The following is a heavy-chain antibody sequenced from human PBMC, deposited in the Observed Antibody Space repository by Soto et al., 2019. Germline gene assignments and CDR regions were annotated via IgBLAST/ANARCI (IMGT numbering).Heavy chain of an antibody. Sequence: SETLSLTCTVSGGSISSGGYYWSWIRQHPGKGLEWIGYIYYSGSTYYNPSLKSRVTISVDTSKNQFSLKLSSVTAADTAVYYCARASPHYYDSSGYIDYWGQGTLVTVSS. D-gene: IGHD3-22*01. V-gene: IGHV4-31*03. CDR1: GGSISSGGYY. CDR3: ARASPHYYDSSGYIDY. CDR2: IYYSGST. J-gene: IGHJ4*02.